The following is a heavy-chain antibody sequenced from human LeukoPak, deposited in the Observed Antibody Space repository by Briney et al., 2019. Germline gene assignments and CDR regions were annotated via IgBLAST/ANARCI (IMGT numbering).Heavy chain of an antibody. Sequence: SVKVSCKASGGTFSSYAISSVRQAPGQGLEWMGGSIPIFGTANYAQKLRGRVTITADESTSTAYMELSSLRSADTAVYYCARERSPMEFGELLPNYYYGMDVWGKGTTVTVSS. CDR1: GGTFSSYA. J-gene: IGHJ6*04. CDR2: SIPIFGTA. CDR3: ARERSPMEFGELLPNYYYGMDV. D-gene: IGHD3-10*01. V-gene: IGHV1-69*01.